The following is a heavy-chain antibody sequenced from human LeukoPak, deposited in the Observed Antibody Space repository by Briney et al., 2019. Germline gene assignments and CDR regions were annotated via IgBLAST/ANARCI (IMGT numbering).Heavy chain of an antibody. V-gene: IGHV1-2*02. CDR2: INPKSGDT. CDR3: ARDYDSSGYYCAWYDYGMDV. CDR1: GYTFTGYY. D-gene: IGHD3-22*01. Sequence: ASVKVSCKPSGYTFTGYYMHGVGQAPGQGLDGMGWINPKSGDTNYAQMSQGRVTMTRDTSISTDYMGRSRLRSDDTALYYCARDYDSSGYYCAWYDYGMDVWGQGTTVTVSS. J-gene: IGHJ6*02.